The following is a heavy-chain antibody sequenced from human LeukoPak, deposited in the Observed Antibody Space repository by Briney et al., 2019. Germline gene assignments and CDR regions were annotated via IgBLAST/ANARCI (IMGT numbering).Heavy chain of an antibody. CDR2: IYYSGST. D-gene: IGHD2-2*01. J-gene: IGHJ4*02. CDR3: ARVTVVPAAMGFDY. V-gene: IGHV4-31*03. Sequence: PSETLSLTCTVSGGSISSGGYYWSWIRQHPGKGLEWIGYIYYSGSTYYNPSLKSRVTISVDTSKIQFSLKLSSVTAADTAVYYCARVTVVPAAMGFDYWGQGTLVTVSS. CDR1: GGSISSGGYY.